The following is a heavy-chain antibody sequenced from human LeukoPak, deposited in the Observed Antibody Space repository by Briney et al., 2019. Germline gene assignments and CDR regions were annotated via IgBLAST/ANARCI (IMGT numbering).Heavy chain of an antibody. V-gene: IGHV3-72*01. J-gene: IGHJ5*02. D-gene: IGHD3-10*01. CDR1: GFTFSDHY. Sequence: PGGSLRLSCAASGFTFSDHYMDWVRQAPGKGLEWVGRTRNKANSYTTEYAASVKGRFTISRDDSKNPLYLQMNSLKTGDTAVYYCASLYGSGKRWVDPWGQGTLVTVSS. CDR3: ASLYGSGKRWVDP. CDR2: TRNKANSYTT.